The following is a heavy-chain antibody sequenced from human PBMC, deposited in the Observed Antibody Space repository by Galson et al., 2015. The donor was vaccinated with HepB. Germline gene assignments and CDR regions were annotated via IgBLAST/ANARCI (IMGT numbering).Heavy chain of an antibody. CDR2: ISAYNGYT. CDR3: ARDVGHIVGGLGAEYFQH. D-gene: IGHD1-26*01. J-gene: IGHJ1*01. CDR1: GYTFTSYG. Sequence: SVKVSCKASGYTFTSYGISWVRQAPGQGLEWMGWISAYNGYTNYAQKLQGRVTMTTDTSTSTAYMEPRSLRSDDTAVYYCARDVGHIVGGLGAEYFQHWGQGTLVTVSS. V-gene: IGHV1-18*01.